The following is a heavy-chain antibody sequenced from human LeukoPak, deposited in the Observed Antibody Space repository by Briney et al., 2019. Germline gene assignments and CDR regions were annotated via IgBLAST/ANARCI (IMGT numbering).Heavy chain of an antibody. V-gene: IGHV1-2*02. J-gene: IGHJ4*02. Sequence: GASVKVSCKASGYTFTGYYIHWVRQAPGQGLEWMGWINPNTGGTNYAQKFQGRVTMTRDTSISTAYMDLSSLRAEDTAVYYCATYSGAHHKTFDDWGQGTLVTVSS. CDR1: GYTFTGYY. D-gene: IGHD1-26*01. CDR3: ATYSGAHHKTFDD. CDR2: INPNTGGT.